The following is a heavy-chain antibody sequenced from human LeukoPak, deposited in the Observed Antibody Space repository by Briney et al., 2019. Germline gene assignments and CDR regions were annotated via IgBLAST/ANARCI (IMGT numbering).Heavy chain of an antibody. Sequence: ASVKVSCKASGYTFTGCYMHWVRQAPGQGIEWMGWINPNSGGTNYAQKFQGRVTMTRDTSISTAYMELSRLRSDDTAVYYCARIPAHYDFWSGTTGAFDIWGQGTMVTVSS. CDR1: GYTFTGCY. V-gene: IGHV1-2*02. CDR3: ARIPAHYDFWSGTTGAFDI. D-gene: IGHD3-3*01. J-gene: IGHJ3*02. CDR2: INPNSGGT.